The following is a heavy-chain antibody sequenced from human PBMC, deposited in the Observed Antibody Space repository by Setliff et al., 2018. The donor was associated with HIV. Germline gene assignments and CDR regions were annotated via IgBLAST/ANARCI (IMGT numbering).Heavy chain of an antibody. CDR2: IYYTGTT. V-gene: IGHV4-59*01. J-gene: IGHJ3*01. Sequence: SETLSLTCRVSGMSISGYYWSWIRRSPGKGLEWMCYIYYTGTTSYNTSPKSRVTIQADTSNNRFSLNLRAATVADTAVYFCARDHELGAFDLWGQGTMVTVSS. CDR1: GMSISGYY. D-gene: IGHD1-26*01. CDR3: ARDHELGAFDL.